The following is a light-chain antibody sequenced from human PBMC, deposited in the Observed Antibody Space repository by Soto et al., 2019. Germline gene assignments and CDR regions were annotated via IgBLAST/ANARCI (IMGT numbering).Light chain of an antibody. J-gene: IGLJ1*01. V-gene: IGLV2-14*01. CDR2: EVS. CDR1: SSDVDFYNF. CDR3: SSSTLTSYV. Sequence: QSALTQPASVSGSPGQSITISCTGTSSDVDFYNFVSWYQQHPGKAPKLIIYEVSNRSSGVSSRFSGSKSGNTASLTISGLRAEDAADYYCSSSTLTSYVFGTGTKV.